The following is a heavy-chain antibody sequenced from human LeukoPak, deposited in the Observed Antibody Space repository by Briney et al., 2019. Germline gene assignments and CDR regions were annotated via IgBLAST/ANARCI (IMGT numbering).Heavy chain of an antibody. D-gene: IGHD3-9*01. CDR2: ISYDGSNK. CDR3: ARDSEYYDILTGYYRHLDY. J-gene: IGHJ4*02. Sequence: GGSLRLSCAASGFTFSNYVMSWVRQAPGKGLEWVAVISYDGSNKYYADSVKGRFTISRDNSKNTLYLQMNSLRAEDTAVYYCARDSEYYDILTGYYRHLDYWGQGTLVTVSS. CDR1: GFTFSNYV. V-gene: IGHV3-30-3*01.